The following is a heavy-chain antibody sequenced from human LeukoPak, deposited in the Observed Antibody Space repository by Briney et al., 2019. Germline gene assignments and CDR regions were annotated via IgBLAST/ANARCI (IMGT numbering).Heavy chain of an antibody. J-gene: IGHJ2*01. D-gene: IGHD6-6*01. Sequence: GGSLRPSCAASGFTFSSYSMNWVRQAPGKGLEWVSSISSSSTYIYYADSVKGRFTISRDNAKNSLYLQMNSLRAEDTAVYYCARDSSSPYWYFNLWGRGTLVTVSS. CDR1: GFTFSSYS. CDR2: ISSSSTYI. V-gene: IGHV3-21*01. CDR3: ARDSSSPYWYFNL.